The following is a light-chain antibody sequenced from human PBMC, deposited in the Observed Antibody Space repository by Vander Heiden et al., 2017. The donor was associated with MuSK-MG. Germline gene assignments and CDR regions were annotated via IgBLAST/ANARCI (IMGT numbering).Light chain of an antibody. V-gene: IGKV1-39*01. CDR1: QSISSY. J-gene: IGKJ4*02. CDR2: GAS. Sequence: DIQMTQSPSSLSASVGDRVSITCRASQSISSYLNWYQQKPGKAPNLLIYGASTLKSGVASRFSGSGSGTDFTLTISSLQPEDFAIYYCQRSDSTPLTFGGGTKVEIK. CDR3: QRSDSTPLT.